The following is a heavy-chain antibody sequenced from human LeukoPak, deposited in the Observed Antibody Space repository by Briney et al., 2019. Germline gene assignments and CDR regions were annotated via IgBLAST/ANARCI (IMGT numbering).Heavy chain of an antibody. CDR1: GFTFSSYA. CDR3: AGYCSSTSCPGV. J-gene: IGHJ4*02. D-gene: IGHD2-2*01. CDR2: ISYDGSNK. V-gene: IGHV3-30-3*01. Sequence: GGSLRLSCAASGFTFSSYAMHWVRQAPGKGLEWVAVISYDGSNKYYADSVKGRFTISRGNSKNTLYLQMNSLRAEDTAVYYCAGYCSSTSCPGVWGQGTLVTVSS.